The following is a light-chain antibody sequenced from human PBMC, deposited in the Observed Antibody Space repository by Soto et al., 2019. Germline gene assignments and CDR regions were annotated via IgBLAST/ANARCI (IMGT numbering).Light chain of an antibody. CDR3: QQYNNWPWT. CDR2: GAS. J-gene: IGKJ1*01. V-gene: IGKV3-15*01. CDR1: QSVSIN. Sequence: EIVMTQSPATLSVSPGERATLSCGASQSVSINLSWYHQKPGQAPRLLIYGASTRAIGIPARFSGSGSGTEFTLTISSLQSEGFAVYYCQQYNNWPWTFRQGTKVEIK.